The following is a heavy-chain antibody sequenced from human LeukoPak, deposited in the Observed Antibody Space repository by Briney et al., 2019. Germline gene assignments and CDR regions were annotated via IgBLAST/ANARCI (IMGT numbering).Heavy chain of an antibody. V-gene: IGHV3-48*03. CDR3: ARELTTFDY. J-gene: IGHJ4*02. CDR2: ISSSGSTI. Sequence: PGGSLRLSCAASGFTFSSYEMNWVRQAPGKGLEWVSYISSSGSTIYYADSVKGRFTISRDNAKNSLYLQMNSLRAEDTALYYCARELTTFDYWGQGTLVTVSS. D-gene: IGHD1-14*01. CDR1: GFTFSSYE.